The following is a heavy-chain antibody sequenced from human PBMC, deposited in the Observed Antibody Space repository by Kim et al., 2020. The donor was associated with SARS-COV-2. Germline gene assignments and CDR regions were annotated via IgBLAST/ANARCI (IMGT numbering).Heavy chain of an antibody. D-gene: IGHD4-17*01. V-gene: IGHV3-13*01. CDR2: IGTAGDT. CDR1: GFTFSSYD. J-gene: IGHJ6*02. Sequence: GGSLRLSCAASGFTFSSYDMHWVRQATGKGLEWVSAIGTAGDTYYQGSVKGRFTISRENAKNSLYLQMNSLRAGDTAVYYCARADGGGSTVTPGGMDVWGQGTTRTVSS. CDR3: ARADGGGSTVTPGGMDV.